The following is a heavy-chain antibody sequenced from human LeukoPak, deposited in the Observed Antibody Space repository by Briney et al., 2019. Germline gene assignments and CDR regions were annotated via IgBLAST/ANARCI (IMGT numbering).Heavy chain of an antibody. J-gene: IGHJ6*03. V-gene: IGHV3-48*01. CDR1: GFTFSSSS. CDR3: ARATPPRYYMDV. CDR2: ITISSSTT. Sequence: GGSLRLSCVASGFTFSSSSMNWVRQAPGKGLEWVSYITISSSTTYYADSVKGRFTISRDNAKNSLYLQMNSLRAEDTAVYYCARATPPRYYMDVWGKGTTVTVSS.